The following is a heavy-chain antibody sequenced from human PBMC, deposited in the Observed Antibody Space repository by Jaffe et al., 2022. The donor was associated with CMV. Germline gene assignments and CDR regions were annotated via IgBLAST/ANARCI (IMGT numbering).Heavy chain of an antibody. CDR1: GGSFSGYY. J-gene: IGHJ3*02. CDR2: INHSGST. V-gene: IGHV4-34*01. CDR3: ARPLLTPDAFDI. Sequence: QVQLQQWGAGLLKPSETLSLTCAVYGGSFSGYYWSWIRQPPGKGLEWIGEINHSGSTNYNPSLKSRVTISVDTSKNQFSLKLSSVTAADTAVYYCARPLLTPDAFDIWGQGTMVTVSS.